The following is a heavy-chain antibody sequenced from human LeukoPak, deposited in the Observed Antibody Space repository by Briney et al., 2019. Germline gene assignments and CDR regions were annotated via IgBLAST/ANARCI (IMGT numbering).Heavy chain of an antibody. Sequence: GGSLRLSCAASGFTFSDYYMSWIRQAPGKGLEWVSYISSSGSTIYYADSVKGRFTISRDNAKNSLYLQMNSLRAEDTAVYYCARRDWAQINYYYYYGMDVWGQGTTVTVSS. CDR2: ISSSGSTI. J-gene: IGHJ6*02. D-gene: IGHD2-21*01. V-gene: IGHV3-11*04. CDR3: ARRDWAQINYYYYYGMDV. CDR1: GFTFSDYY.